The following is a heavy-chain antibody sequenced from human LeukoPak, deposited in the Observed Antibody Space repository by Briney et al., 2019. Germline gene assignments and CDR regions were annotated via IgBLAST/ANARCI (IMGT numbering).Heavy chain of an antibody. CDR3: ARDKHIVEVQPDPGW. D-gene: IGHD2-2*01. Sequence: ASVKVSCKASGYTFTGYYMHWVRQAPGQGLEWMGWINPNSGDTNYAQKVQGRVTMTRDTSISTAYMELSRLRSDDTAVYYCARDKHIVEVQPDPGWWARATLAT. CDR1: GYTFTGYY. V-gene: IGHV1-2*02. J-gene: IGHJ4*02. CDR2: INPNSGDT.